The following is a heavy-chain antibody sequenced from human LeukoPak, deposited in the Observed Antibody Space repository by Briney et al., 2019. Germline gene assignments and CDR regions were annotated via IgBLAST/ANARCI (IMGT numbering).Heavy chain of an antibody. D-gene: IGHD2-2*01. V-gene: IGHV1-69*05. CDR2: IIPIFGTA. J-gene: IGHJ6*03. CDR3: ARSDIVVAPAGPYYYYYMDV. CDR1: GGTFSSYA. Sequence: GASVKVSCKASGGTFSSYAISWVRQAPGQGLEWMGGIIPIFGTANYAQKFQGRVTITTDESTSTAYMELSSLRSEDTAVYYCARSDIVVAPAGPYYYYYMDVWGKGTTVTVSS.